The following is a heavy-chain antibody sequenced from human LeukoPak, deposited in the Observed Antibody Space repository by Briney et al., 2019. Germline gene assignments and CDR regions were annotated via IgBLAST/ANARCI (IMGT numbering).Heavy chain of an antibody. J-gene: IGHJ5*02. CDR2: IKQDGSKK. V-gene: IGHV3-7*03. Sequence: GGSLRLSCVASGFPFSSYWMTWVRQAPGKGLEWVANIKQDGSKKSYVDSVKGRFTIFRDNAKNSLYLQMNSLRAEDTAVYYCARDYTGYFPWGQGTLVIVSS. D-gene: IGHD3-9*01. CDR3: ARDYTGYFP. CDR1: GFPFSSYW.